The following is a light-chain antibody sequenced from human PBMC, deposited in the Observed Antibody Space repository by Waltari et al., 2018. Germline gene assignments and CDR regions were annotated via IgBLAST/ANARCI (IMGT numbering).Light chain of an antibody. CDR2: WTS. Sequence: DIVMTQSPDSLAVSLGERATINCKSSQTLFRSSDTRTHLAWYQQRPGQPPKLLIYWTSTRESGVPDRFSGGGSGTDFTLTISSLQAEDVAVYYCQQYFDIPTFGGGTKVEIK. J-gene: IGKJ4*01. CDR1: QTLFRSSDTRTH. V-gene: IGKV4-1*01. CDR3: QQYFDIPT.